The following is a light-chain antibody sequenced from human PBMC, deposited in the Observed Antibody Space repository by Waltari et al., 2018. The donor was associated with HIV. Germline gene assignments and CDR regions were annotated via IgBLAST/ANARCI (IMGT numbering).Light chain of an antibody. CDR3: QQYDNLPIT. Sequence: DIQMTQSPSSLSASVGDRVTITCQAIQDICNYLNLYQQKPGKAPKLLDYDASNLETGVPARFSGSGSGTDFTFTISSLQPEDIATYYCQQYDNLPITFGQGTRLEIK. J-gene: IGKJ5*01. CDR1: QDICNY. CDR2: DAS. V-gene: IGKV1-33*01.